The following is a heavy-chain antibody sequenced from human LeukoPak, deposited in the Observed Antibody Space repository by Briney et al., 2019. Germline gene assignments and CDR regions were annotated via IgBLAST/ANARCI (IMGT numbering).Heavy chain of an antibody. CDR2: LNRDGSTT. D-gene: IGHD3-10*01. J-gene: IGHJ4*02. CDR3: ARGACYFDSGSYVIDF. Sequence: GGSLRLSCAASGFTFSSYWMHWVCQAPGKGLVWVSRLNRDGSTTNYADSVKGRFTISRDNAKNAVYLQVNSLRAEDTAVYYCARGACYFDSGSYVIDFWGQGTLVTVSS. V-gene: IGHV3-74*01. CDR1: GFTFSSYW.